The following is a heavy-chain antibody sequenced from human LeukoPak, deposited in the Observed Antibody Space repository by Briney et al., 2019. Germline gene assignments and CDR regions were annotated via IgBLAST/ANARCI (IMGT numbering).Heavy chain of an antibody. D-gene: IGHD4-23*01. CDR3: AREVADYGGYYYYHYMDV. CDR1: GGSFSDYS. J-gene: IGHJ6*03. V-gene: IGHV4-34*01. Sequence: SETLSLTCAVYGGSFSDYSWSWIRQPPGKGLEWIGEINHGGSTNYNPSLKSRVTISVDMSKNQFSLKLSSVTAADTAMYYCAREVADYGGYYYYHYMDVWGKGTTVTISS. CDR2: INHGGST.